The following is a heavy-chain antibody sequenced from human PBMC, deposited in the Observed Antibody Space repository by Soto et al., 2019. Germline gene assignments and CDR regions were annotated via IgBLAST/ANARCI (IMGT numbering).Heavy chain of an antibody. CDR2: MKPNSGKT. CDR1: GYTFTSYA. V-gene: IGHV1-8*01. D-gene: IGHD4-17*01. Sequence: QVQLVQSGAEVKKPGASVKVSCKAYGYTFTSYAINWVRQATGQGIEWMGWMKPNSGKTGYAPTLQGIVTINRNTSISTAYMELSSLRSEDPAVYYCARERSYGVDLWGRGTLVTVSS. J-gene: IGHJ2*01. CDR3: ARERSYGVDL.